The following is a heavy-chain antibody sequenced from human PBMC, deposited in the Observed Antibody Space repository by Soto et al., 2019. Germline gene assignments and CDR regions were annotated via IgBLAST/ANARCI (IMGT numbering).Heavy chain of an antibody. V-gene: IGHV1-18*01. Sequence: QVQLVQSGAEVKNPGASVKVSCKASGYRFTSYGIGWVRQAPGQGLEWMGWINAYNGNTNYAQNLQGRVTLTTDPSPSTAYMALRILRSNDTAVYYCALVDVYVTPSPQDVWGQGTTVTVSS. J-gene: IGHJ6*02. CDR3: ALVDVYVTPSPQDV. CDR2: INAYNGNT. D-gene: IGHD3-16*01. CDR1: GYRFTSYG.